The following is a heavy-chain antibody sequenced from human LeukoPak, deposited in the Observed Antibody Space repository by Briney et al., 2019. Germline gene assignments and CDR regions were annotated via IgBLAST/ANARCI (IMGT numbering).Heavy chain of an antibody. D-gene: IGHD2-21*01. Sequence: GGSLRLSCAASGCTFSSYSTNWVRQAPGKGLEWVSSISSSSSYIYYADSVKGRFTISRDNAKNSLYLRMNSLRAEDTAVYYCARPPPYCGGDCYYYGMDVWGQGTTVTVSS. CDR3: ARPPPYCGGDCYYYGMDV. V-gene: IGHV3-21*01. CDR1: GCTFSSYS. J-gene: IGHJ6*02. CDR2: ISSSSSYI.